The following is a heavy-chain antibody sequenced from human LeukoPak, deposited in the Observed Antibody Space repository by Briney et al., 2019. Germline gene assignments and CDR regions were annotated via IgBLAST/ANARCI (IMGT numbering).Heavy chain of an antibody. CDR1: GFTFRNSA. CDR2: IIGNSVST. V-gene: IGHV3-23*01. CDR3: AKGRRDGYNYPFFDS. D-gene: IGHD5-24*01. J-gene: IGHJ4*02. Sequence: ASLRLSCAASGFTFRNSAMSWVRPAPGKGLEWVSNIIGNSVSTYYEDFVKGGFTISKNNSNNTLFLQMNSLSADDTAIYFCAKGRRDGYNYPFFDSWGQGAWVIVSS.